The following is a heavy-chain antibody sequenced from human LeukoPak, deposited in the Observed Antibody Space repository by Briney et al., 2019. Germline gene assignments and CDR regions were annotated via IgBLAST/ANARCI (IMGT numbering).Heavy chain of an antibody. J-gene: IGHJ5*02. CDR1: CGSFSGYY. Sequence: SETLSLTCAVYCGSFSGYYWSWIRQPPGKGLEWIGEINHSGSTNYNPSLKSRVTISVDTSKNQFSLKLSSVTAADTAVYYCARPLGGYNSEGTLPRRTAHWFDPWGQGTLVTVSS. V-gene: IGHV4-34*01. CDR2: INHSGST. CDR3: ARPLGGYNSEGTLPRRTAHWFDP. D-gene: IGHD5-24*01.